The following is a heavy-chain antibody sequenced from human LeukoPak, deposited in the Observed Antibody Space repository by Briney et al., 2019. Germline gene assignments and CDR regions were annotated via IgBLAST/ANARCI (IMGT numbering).Heavy chain of an antibody. D-gene: IGHD1-26*01. CDR3: ARVAPDDSGSYYYYMDV. V-gene: IGHV4-31*03. CDR2: IYYSGST. J-gene: IGHJ6*03. Sequence: PSETLSLTCTVSGGSISSGGYFWSWIRQHPGKGLEWIGYIYYSGSTYYNPSLKSRVTISVDTSESQFSLKVSSVTAADTAVYYCARVAPDDSGSYYYYMDVWGKGTTVTVS. CDR1: GGSISSGGYF.